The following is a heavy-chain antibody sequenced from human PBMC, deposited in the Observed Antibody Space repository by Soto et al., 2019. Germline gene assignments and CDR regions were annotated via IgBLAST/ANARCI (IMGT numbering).Heavy chain of an antibody. CDR1: DDSINSDKYY. J-gene: IGHJ4*02. D-gene: IGHD3-9*01. CDR3: SRLEGLAAISYYFDF. V-gene: IGHV4-39*01. Sequence: QLQLQESGPGLVKPSETLSLTCSVSDDSINSDKYYWGWIRQPPGKGLEWIGSIYYRGNTYYNPSPATRGILSLNKSERQFCLKLNSVTGADSAAYFCSRLEGLAAISYYFDFWGPGALVTVSS. CDR2: IYYRGNT.